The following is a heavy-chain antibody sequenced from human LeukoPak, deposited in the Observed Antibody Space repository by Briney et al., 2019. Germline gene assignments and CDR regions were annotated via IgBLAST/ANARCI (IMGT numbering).Heavy chain of an antibody. D-gene: IGHD3-10*01. Sequence: GGSLRLSCAASGFTVSSNYMGWVRQAPGKGLEWVSVIYSGGSTYYADSVKGRFTISRDNSKNTLYLQMNSLRAEDTAVYYCARLKAGSYYDYWGQGTLVTVSS. V-gene: IGHV3-53*01. CDR1: GFTVSSNY. J-gene: IGHJ4*02. CDR3: ARLKAGSYYDY. CDR2: IYSGGST.